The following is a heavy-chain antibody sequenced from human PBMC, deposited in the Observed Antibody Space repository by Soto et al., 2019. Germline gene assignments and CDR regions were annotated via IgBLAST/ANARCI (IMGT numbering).Heavy chain of an antibody. CDR3: ARGGQDFWSGPFDY. V-gene: IGHV4-4*07. D-gene: IGHD3-3*01. CDR1: GGSISNYY. CDR2: IDTSGST. Sequence: SETLSLTCTVSGGSISNYYCNWIRQPAGKGLEWIGRIDTSGSTNYNPSLKSRVTMSVDTSKQEFSLKLSSVTAADTALYYCARGGQDFWSGPFDYWGRGALVTFS. J-gene: IGHJ4*02.